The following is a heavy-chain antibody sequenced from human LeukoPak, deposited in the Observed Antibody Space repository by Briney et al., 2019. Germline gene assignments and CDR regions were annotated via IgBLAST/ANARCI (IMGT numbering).Heavy chain of an antibody. CDR3: ARALNRHIGAFEY. D-gene: IGHD4/OR15-4a*01. CDR1: GFIVSSNY. V-gene: IGHV3-53*01. CDR2: IYADFDNT. Sequence: GGSLRLSCAASGFIVSSNYMTWVRQAPGKGLEWVSVIYADFDNTDYADSVRGRFTISRDSSKNTLYLHMNSLRVEDTATYFCARALNRHIGAFEYWGQGALVTVSS. J-gene: IGHJ4*02.